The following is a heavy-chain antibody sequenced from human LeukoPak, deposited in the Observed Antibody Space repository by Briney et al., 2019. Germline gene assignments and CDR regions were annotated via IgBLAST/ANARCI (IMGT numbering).Heavy chain of an antibody. Sequence: PSETLSLTCAVYGGSFSGYYCSWIRQPPGKGLEWIGEINHTGSTNYNPSPKSRVTISVDTSKNQFSLKLSSVTAADTAVYYCARAGVYYYDSSGYFKYNWFDPWGQGTLVTVSS. D-gene: IGHD3-22*01. V-gene: IGHV4-34*01. CDR3: ARAGVYYYDSSGYFKYNWFDP. CDR1: GGSFSGYY. CDR2: INHTGST. J-gene: IGHJ5*02.